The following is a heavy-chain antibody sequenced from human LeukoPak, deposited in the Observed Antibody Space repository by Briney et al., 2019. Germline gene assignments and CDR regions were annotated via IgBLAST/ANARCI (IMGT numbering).Heavy chain of an antibody. D-gene: IGHD4-11*01. V-gene: IGHV3-74*01. CDR1: GFTLSSYW. CDR2: INSDGSSI. Sequence: GGSLRLSCAASGFTLSSYWMHWVRQAPGKGLVWVSRINSDGSSINYADFVKGRFTISRDNAKNKLYLQMNSLRAEDTAVYYCARMTAYRPFDCWGQGTLVTVSS. J-gene: IGHJ4*02. CDR3: ARMTAYRPFDC.